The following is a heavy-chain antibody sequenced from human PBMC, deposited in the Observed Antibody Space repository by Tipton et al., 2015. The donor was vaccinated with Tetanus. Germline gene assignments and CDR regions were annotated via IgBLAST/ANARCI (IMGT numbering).Heavy chain of an antibody. CDR1: GYSFSNYW. CDR2: IYPGDSDT. CDR3: ARRGGGDLDH. J-gene: IGHJ4*02. Sequence: QSGAEVKKPGESLKISCKATGYSFSNYWIAWVRQMPGKGLEWMGIIYPGDSDTRYSPSFQGQVTISADKSITTAYLQWSSLRASDPAMYYCARRGGGDLDHWGQGTLVTVSS. D-gene: IGHD2-21*02. V-gene: IGHV5-51*01.